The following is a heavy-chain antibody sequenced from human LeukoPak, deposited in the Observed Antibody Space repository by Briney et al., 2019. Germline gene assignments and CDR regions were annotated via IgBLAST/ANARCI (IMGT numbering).Heavy chain of an antibody. V-gene: IGHV4-59*02. J-gene: IGHJ5*02. CDR1: GGSVSSYH. CDR2: IYHSGST. CDR3: ANGGYCSVTSCYPKWFDP. Sequence: SETLSLTWTVSGGSVSSYHWSWIRQPPGKGLEWIGYIYHSGSTNYNPSLKSRVTMSVDTSKNQFSLKLRSVTAADTAVYYCANGGYCSVTSCYPKWFDPWGQGTLVTVSS. D-gene: IGHD2-2*01.